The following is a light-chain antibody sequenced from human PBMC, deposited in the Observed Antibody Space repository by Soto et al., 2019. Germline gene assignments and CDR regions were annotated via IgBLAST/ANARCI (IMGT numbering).Light chain of an antibody. V-gene: IGKV3-15*01. J-gene: IGKJ1*01. Sequence: EMLISQSPATLSVSPGERATLSCRASQSVSSNLAWYQQKPGQAPRLLIYGAFTRATAIPARFSGSGSGTEFTLTISSLQSEDSAVYYCQQYSNWPPLTFGQGTKVDIK. CDR3: QQYSNWPPLT. CDR1: QSVSSN. CDR2: GAF.